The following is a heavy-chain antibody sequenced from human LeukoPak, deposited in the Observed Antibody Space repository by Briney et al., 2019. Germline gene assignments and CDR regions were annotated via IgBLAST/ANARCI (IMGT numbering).Heavy chain of an antibody. V-gene: IGHV4-59*01. D-gene: IGHD5-24*01. J-gene: IGHJ4*02. CDR3: ARAPDDYVDY. CDR2: IYYSGST. Sequence: PSETLSLTCTVSGGSISSYYWSWIRQPPGKGLEWIGNIYYSGSTNYNPSLKSRVTISVDTSKNQFSLKLSSVTAADTAVYYCARAPDDYVDYWGQGTLVTVSS. CDR1: GGSISSYY.